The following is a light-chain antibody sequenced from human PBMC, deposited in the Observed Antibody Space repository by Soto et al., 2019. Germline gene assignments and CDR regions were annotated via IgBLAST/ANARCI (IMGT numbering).Light chain of an antibody. CDR2: GAS. Sequence: EIVMTQSPATLSVSPGERATLYCRASQSVSSSNLAWYQQKRGQSPRLLSYGASSRATGIPDRFSGSGSGTEFTLTISSLQSEDFAVYYCQQYNNWPPITFGQGTRLEIK. V-gene: IGKV3D-15*01. CDR3: QQYNNWPPIT. CDR1: QSVSSSN. J-gene: IGKJ5*01.